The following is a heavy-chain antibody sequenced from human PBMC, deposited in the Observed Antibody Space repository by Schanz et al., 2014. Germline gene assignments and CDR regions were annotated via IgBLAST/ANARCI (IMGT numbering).Heavy chain of an antibody. CDR2: INTSGGSR. J-gene: IGHJ4*02. CDR1: GFSFSTHA. CDR3: TKEDATALWYFEH. D-gene: IGHD6-13*01. Sequence: EVQLLESGGGLIQPGGSLRLSCAASGFSFSTHAMSWVRQAPGQGLEWVSGINTSGGSRYYAESVKGRFTISRDNSKNLVVLQMNSLRVDDTAVYYCTKEDATALWYFEHWGQGTLVTVSS. V-gene: IGHV3-23*01.